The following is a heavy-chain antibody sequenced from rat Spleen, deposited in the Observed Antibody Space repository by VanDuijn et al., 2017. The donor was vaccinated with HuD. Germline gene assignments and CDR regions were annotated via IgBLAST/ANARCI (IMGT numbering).Heavy chain of an antibody. Sequence: EVQLQESGPGLVKPSQSLSLTCSVTGYSITSSYRWNWIRKFPGNKLEWMGYINTAGSTNYNPSLKNRISITRDTSKTQFFLQVNSVTTEDSATYYGARSPYYYNNGEFDYWGQGVMVSVSS. J-gene: IGHJ2*01. CDR1: GYSITSSYR. CDR3: ARSPYYYNNGEFDY. V-gene: IGHV3-3*01. D-gene: IGHD1-1*01. CDR2: INTAGST.